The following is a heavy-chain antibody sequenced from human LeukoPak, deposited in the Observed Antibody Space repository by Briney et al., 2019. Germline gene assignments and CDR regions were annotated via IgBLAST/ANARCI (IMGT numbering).Heavy chain of an antibody. V-gene: IGHV3-43D*03. Sequence: AGGSLRLSCAASGFTFDDYAMHWVRQAPGKGLEWVSLISWDGGSTYYADSVKGRFTISRDNSKNSLYLQMNSLRAEDTALYYCAKDTAHDYLYYFDYWGQGTLVTVSS. CDR3: AKDTAHDYLYYFDY. CDR1: GFTFDDYA. J-gene: IGHJ4*02. CDR2: ISWDGGST. D-gene: IGHD4-11*01.